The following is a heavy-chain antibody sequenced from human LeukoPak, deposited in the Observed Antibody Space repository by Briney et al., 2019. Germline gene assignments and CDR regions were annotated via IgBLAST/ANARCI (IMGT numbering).Heavy chain of an antibody. CDR3: AREINYCSSTNCPLGY. J-gene: IGHJ4*02. CDR2: IIPIFGTA. CDR1: GGTFSSYA. Sequence: SVKVSCKASGGTFSSYAISWVRQAPGQGLEWMGGIIPIFGTANYAQKFQGRVTITTDESTSTAYMELSSLRSENTAVYYCAREINYCSSTNCPLGYWGQGTLVTVSS. V-gene: IGHV1-69*05. D-gene: IGHD2-2*01.